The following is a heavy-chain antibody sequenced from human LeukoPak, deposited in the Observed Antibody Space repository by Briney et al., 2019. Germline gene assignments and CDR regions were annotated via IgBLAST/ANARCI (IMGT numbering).Heavy chain of an antibody. J-gene: IGHJ4*02. CDR1: GGSISSYY. D-gene: IGHD3-16*01. CDR3: AREPDYDYVWGSGIDY. Sequence: SETLSLTCIVSGGSISSYYWNWIRQPPGKGLEWIGYIYSSGSTDYNPSLKGRVTISVDTSKNQFSLKLSSVTAADTAVYYCAREPDYDYVWGSGIDYWGQGTLVTVSS. CDR2: IYSSGST. V-gene: IGHV4-59*12.